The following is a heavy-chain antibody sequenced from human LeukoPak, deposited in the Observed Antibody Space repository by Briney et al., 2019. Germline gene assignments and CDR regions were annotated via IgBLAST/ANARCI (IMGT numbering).Heavy chain of an antibody. Sequence: SETLSLTCTVSGGSISSYYWSWIRQPPGKGLEWIGYIYYSGSTNYNPSLKSRVTISVDTSKNQFSLKLSSVTAADTAVYYCASGSPYYDFWSGHTSFAFDIWGQGTMVTVSS. V-gene: IGHV4-59*12. J-gene: IGHJ3*02. CDR3: ASGSPYYDFWSGHTSFAFDI. CDR1: GGSISSYY. D-gene: IGHD3-3*01. CDR2: IYYSGST.